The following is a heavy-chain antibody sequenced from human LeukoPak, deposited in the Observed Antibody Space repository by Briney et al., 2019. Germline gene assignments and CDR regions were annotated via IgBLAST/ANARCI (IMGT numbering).Heavy chain of an antibody. D-gene: IGHD6-6*01. CDR1: GYTFTGYY. CDR2: INPNSGGT. J-gene: IGHJ4*02. Sequence: ASVKVSCKASGYTFTGYYMHWVRQAPGQGLEWMGWINPNSGGTNYAQKFQGRVTMTRDTSISTAYMELSRLRSDDTAVYYCARDLGYQQLAGSPYFDYWGQGTLVTVSS. CDR3: ARDLGYQQLAGSPYFDY. V-gene: IGHV1-2*02.